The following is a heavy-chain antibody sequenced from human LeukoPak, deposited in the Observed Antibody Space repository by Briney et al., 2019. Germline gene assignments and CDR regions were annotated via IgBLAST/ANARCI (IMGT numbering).Heavy chain of an antibody. CDR1: GGSISSGSYY. J-gene: IGHJ5*02. CDR2: IYTSGST. V-gene: IGHV4-61*02. CDR3: VRDELSSWFDP. D-gene: IGHD3-10*01. Sequence: SETLSLTCTVSGGSISSGSYYWSWIRQPAGKGLEWIGRIYTSGSTNYNPSLKSRVTISADTSKNQFSLKLSSVTAADTAVYYCVRDELSSWFDPWGQGTLVTVSS.